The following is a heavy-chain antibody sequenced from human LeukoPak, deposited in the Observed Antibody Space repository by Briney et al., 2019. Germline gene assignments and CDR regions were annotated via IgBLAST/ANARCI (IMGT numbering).Heavy chain of an antibody. CDR1: GFTFSSYE. Sequence: GGSLRLSCAASGFTFSSYEMNWVRQAPGKGLEWVSYISSSGSTIYYADSVKGRFTISRDNAKNSLYLQMNSLRAEDTAVYYCARERSYWNYASAAFVGGDGMDVWGQGTTVTVSS. D-gene: IGHD1-7*01. CDR3: ARERSYWNYASAAFVGGDGMDV. CDR2: ISSSGSTI. V-gene: IGHV3-48*03. J-gene: IGHJ6*02.